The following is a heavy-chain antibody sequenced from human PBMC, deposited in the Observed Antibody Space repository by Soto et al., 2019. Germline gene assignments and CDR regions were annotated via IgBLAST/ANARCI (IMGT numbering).Heavy chain of an antibody. CDR2: INGGNGNT. CDR1: GYTFTSYA. CDR3: ARGGVLLWLGEHSPPKPKYYYGMDV. Sequence: QVQLVQSGAEVKKPGASVKVSCKASGYTFTSYAMHWVRQAPGQRLEWMGWINGGNGNTKYSQKFQGRVTITRDTSASTAYMALSSLRSEDTAVYYCARGGVLLWLGEHSPPKPKYYYGMDVWGQGTTVTVSS. V-gene: IGHV1-3*01. J-gene: IGHJ6*02. D-gene: IGHD3-10*01.